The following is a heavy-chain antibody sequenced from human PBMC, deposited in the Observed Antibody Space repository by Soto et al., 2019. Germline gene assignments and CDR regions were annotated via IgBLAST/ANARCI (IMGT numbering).Heavy chain of an antibody. CDR3: ARWGTSMIVVGAFDD. CDR1: GFAFSNYW. D-gene: IGHD3-22*01. CDR2: IKQDGSEK. J-gene: IGHJ4*02. Sequence: EVQLVESGGGLVQPGGSLRLSCAASGFAFSNYWMSWVRQAPGKGLEWVATIKQDGSEKYYVDSVKGRFTISRDKAKNSLDLQMNSLGAEETAVYHCARWGTSMIVVGAFDDWGQGTLVTVSS. V-gene: IGHV3-7*01.